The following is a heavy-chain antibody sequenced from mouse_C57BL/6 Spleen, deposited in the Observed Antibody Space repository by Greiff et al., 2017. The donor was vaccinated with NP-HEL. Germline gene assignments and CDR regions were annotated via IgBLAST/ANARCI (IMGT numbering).Heavy chain of an antibody. D-gene: IGHD2-1*01. V-gene: IGHV3-6*01. CDR3: ARDLYYPGPWFAY. CDR1: GYSITSGYY. Sequence: EVKLMESGPGLVKPSQSLSLTCSVTGYSITSGYYWNWIRQFPGNKLEWMGYISYDGSNNYNPSLKNRISITRDTSKNQFFLKLNSVTTEDTATYYCARDLYYPGPWFAYWGQGTLVTVSA. J-gene: IGHJ3*01. CDR2: ISYDGSN.